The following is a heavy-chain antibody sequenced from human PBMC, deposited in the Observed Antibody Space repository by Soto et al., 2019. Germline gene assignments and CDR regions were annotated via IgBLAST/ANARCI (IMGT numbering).Heavy chain of an antibody. CDR2: IIPVSGAA. D-gene: IGHD2-2*01. V-gene: IGHV1-69*01. CDR3: ARALGRRSTSCILDY. CDR1: GGTFGSFA. Sequence: QVQLVQSGAEVKKPGSSVKVSCKASGGTFGSFAFSWVRQAPGQGLEWMGGIIPVSGAAHYAQKFQGRVTITADESTSTAYMELSSLRSQDTAVYYCARALGRRSTSCILDYWGQGTPVIVSS. J-gene: IGHJ4*02.